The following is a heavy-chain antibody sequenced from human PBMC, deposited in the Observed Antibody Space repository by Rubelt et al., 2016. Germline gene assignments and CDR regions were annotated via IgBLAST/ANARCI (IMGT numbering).Heavy chain of an antibody. CDR3: ARELQRYDY. CDR2: INHSGST. V-gene: IGHV4-39*07. D-gene: IGHD4-11*01. Sequence: QLQLQESGPGLVKPSETLSLTYTVSGGSISSSSYYWGWIRQPPGKGLEWIGEINHSGSTSYNPSLKSRVTISGDTSKNQCSLKLSSVTAADTAVYYCARELQRYDYWGQGTLVTVSS. CDR1: GGSISSSSYY. J-gene: IGHJ4*02.